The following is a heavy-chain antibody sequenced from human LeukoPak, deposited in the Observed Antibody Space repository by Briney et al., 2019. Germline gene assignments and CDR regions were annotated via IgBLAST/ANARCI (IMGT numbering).Heavy chain of an antibody. CDR1: GYSISSGYY. D-gene: IGHD6-19*01. J-gene: IGHJ4*02. CDR3: ARGAGWWNY. Sequence: SETLSLTCAVSGYSISSGYYWGWIRQPPGKGLEWIGSIYHSGSTYYNPSLKSRVTISVDTSKNQFSLKLSSVTAADTAVYYCARGAGWWNYWGQGMLVTVSS. V-gene: IGHV4-38-2*01. CDR2: IYHSGST.